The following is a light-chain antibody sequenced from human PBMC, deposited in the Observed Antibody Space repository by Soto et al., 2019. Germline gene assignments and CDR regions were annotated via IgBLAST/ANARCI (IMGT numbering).Light chain of an antibody. J-gene: IGLJ3*02. V-gene: IGLV3-27*01. Sequence: SYELTQPSSVSVSPGQTARITCSGDLLAKTYARWFHQRPGQAPVLLIYKDTERPSGIPERFSGSSSGSTVTLTISGAQVDDEGDYYCYSETDDHVVLFGGGTKLTVL. CDR3: YSETDDHVVL. CDR1: LLAKTY. CDR2: KDT.